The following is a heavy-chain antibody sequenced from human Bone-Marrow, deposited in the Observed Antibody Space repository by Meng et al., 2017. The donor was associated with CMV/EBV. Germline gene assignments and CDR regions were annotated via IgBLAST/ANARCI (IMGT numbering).Heavy chain of an antibody. CDR3: ARLISG. CDR2: IKSKAHGGTI. Sequence: SLTLSCTVSGFTFRDAWMYWVRQAPGKGLEWVGRIKSKAHGGTIDYVAPVKGRFTISRDDSKNTVYLQMNSLKTEDTAVYYCARLISGWGQGTLVTVSS. J-gene: IGHJ4*02. D-gene: IGHD6-19*01. CDR1: GFTFRDAW. V-gene: IGHV3-15*01.